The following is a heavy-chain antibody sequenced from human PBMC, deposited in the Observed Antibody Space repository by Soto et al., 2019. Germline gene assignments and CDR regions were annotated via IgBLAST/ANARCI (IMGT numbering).Heavy chain of an antibody. CDR3: AKMRGGIVHLWFFDF. V-gene: IGHV3-23*01. D-gene: IGHD5-18*01. CDR2: ISNSGSSI. CDR1: GFTFSTLA. Sequence: GESLKISCAASGFTFSTLAMSWVRQAPGKGLEWVSTISNSGSSIYYADSVKGRFTISRDNSKSTLYLQMNSLRAEDTAEYYCAKMRGGIVHLWFFDFWGQGTLVTVSS. J-gene: IGHJ4*02.